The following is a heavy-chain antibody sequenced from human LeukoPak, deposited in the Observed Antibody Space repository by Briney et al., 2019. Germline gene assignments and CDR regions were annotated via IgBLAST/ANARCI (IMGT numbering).Heavy chain of an antibody. J-gene: IGHJ4*02. V-gene: IGHV3-21*04. D-gene: IGHD3-22*01. Sequence: GGSLRLSCAASGFTFSSYSMNWVRQAPGKGLEWVSSISSSSSYIYYADSVKGRFTISRDNAKNSLYLQMNSVRAEDTALYYCARQYYYDSSGPDYWGEGTLVTVSS. CDR3: ARQYYYDSSGPDY. CDR1: GFTFSSYS. CDR2: ISSSSSYI.